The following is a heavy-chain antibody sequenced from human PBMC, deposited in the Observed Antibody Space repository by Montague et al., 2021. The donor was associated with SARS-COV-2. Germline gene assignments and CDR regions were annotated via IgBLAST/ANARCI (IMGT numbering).Heavy chain of an antibody. D-gene: IGHD3-10*01. J-gene: IGHJ5*01. CDR1: GDSISSSHW. Sequence: SETLSLTCAVSGDSISSSHWWTWVRQSPGKGLEWIGEVYHSGSTTYNPSVRSRVLISIDTSRSQISLNLRSVTAADTAVYYCARGGIRIGMNRGVRSRPFDSWGQGALVTVSS. V-gene: IGHV4-4*02. CDR2: VYHSGST. CDR3: ARGGIRIGMNRGVRSRPFDS.